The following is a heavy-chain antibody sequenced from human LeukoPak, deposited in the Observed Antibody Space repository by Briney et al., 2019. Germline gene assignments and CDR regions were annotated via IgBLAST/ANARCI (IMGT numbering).Heavy chain of an antibody. CDR3: ARDYDTSGFAGGFDY. V-gene: IGHV1-46*01. Sequence: ASVKVSCKASGYTFTSYHMHWVRQAPGQGLEWMGIINPSGGSTSYAQKFQGRVTMTRDTSTSTVYMELSSLRSEDTAVYYCARDYDTSGFAGGFDYWGQGTLVTVSS. CDR2: INPSGGST. CDR1: GYTFTSYH. D-gene: IGHD3-22*01. J-gene: IGHJ4*02.